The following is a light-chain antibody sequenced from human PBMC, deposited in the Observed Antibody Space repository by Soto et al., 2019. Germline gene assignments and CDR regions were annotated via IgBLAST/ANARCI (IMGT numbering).Light chain of an antibody. CDR1: SSDVGAYTF. J-gene: IGLJ1*01. Sequence: QSALTQPASVSGSPGQSITISCTGTSSDVGAYTFVSWYQQHPDKVPKLMIFDVSRRPSGVSDRFSGSKSGNTASLTISGIQPEDDADYYCSSYTSSSTHVFGSGTKVTVL. V-gene: IGLV2-14*03. CDR2: DVS. CDR3: SSYTSSSTHV.